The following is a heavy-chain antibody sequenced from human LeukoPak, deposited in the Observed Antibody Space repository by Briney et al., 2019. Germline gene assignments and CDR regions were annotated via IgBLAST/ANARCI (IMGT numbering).Heavy chain of an antibody. J-gene: IGHJ6*02. CDR3: ARDSYGSGAYYGMDV. D-gene: IGHD3-10*01. V-gene: IGHV4-59*01. CDR2: IYSSGST. Sequence: SETLSLTCSVSGGSFSSYYWSWIRQPPGKRLEWIGYIYSSGSTDYNPSLKSRVTMSVDTSKNQFTLVLSSVTAADTAIYYCARDSYGSGAYYGMDVWGQGTTVTVSS. CDR1: GGSFSSYY.